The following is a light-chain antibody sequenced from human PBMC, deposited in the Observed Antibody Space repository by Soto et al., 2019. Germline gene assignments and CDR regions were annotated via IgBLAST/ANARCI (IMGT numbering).Light chain of an antibody. Sequence: EVVLTQSPGTLSLSPGERATLSCRASQSVSRSYLAWYQQKPGQAPRLLIYIASSRATGIPDRFSGSGSGTDFTLTISSLQAEDVAVYYCQQCFRPPLTFGQGTKVEVK. CDR1: QSVSRSY. J-gene: IGKJ1*01. CDR3: QQCFRPPLT. V-gene: IGKV3-20*01. CDR2: IAS.